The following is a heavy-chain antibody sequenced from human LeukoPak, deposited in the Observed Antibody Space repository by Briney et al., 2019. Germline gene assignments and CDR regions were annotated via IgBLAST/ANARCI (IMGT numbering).Heavy chain of an antibody. J-gene: IGHJ4*02. CDR1: GYTFTSYG. D-gene: IGHD3-3*01. CDR2: ISAYNGNT. Sequence: EASVKVSCKASGYTFTSYGISWVRQAPGQGLEWMGWISAYNGNTNYAQKLQGRVTMTTDTSTSTAYMELRSLRSDDTAVYYCARDKESITIFGVVINSPPFDYWGQGTLVTVSS. V-gene: IGHV1-18*01. CDR3: ARDKESITIFGVVINSPPFDY.